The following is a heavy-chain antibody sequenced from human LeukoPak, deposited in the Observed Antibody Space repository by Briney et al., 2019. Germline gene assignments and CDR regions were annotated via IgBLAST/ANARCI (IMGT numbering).Heavy chain of an antibody. D-gene: IGHD3-9*01. CDR3: AREMDYDILTGPPDY. Sequence: ASVKVSCKASGYTFTSYYMHWVRQAPGQGLEWMGWINPNSGGTNYAQKFQGRVTMTRDTSISTAYMELSRLRSDDTAVYYCAREMDYDILTGPPDYWGQGTLVTVSS. V-gene: IGHV1-2*02. CDR1: GYTFTSYY. CDR2: INPNSGGT. J-gene: IGHJ4*02.